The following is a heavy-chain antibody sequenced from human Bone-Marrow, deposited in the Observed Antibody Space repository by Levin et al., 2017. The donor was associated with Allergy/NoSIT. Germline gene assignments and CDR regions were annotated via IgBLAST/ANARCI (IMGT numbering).Heavy chain of an antibody. CDR2: IYWDDDR. J-gene: IGHJ3*01. D-gene: IGHD3-10*01. CDR3: IHRNPFYYFSGSFSDAFDV. CDR1: GFSLTTSGLA. Sequence: ESGPTLVKPTQTVTLTCTFSGFSLTTSGLAVGWVRQPPGKALEWLALIYWDDDRRFNPSLKSRLTITKDTSRNQVVLTLTNMDPVDTATYYCIHRNPFYYFSGSFSDAFDVWGQGTMVTVSS. V-gene: IGHV2-5*02.